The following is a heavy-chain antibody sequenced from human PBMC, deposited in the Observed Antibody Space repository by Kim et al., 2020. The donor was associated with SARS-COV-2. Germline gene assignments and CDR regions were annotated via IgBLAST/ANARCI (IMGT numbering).Heavy chain of an antibody. CDR2: ITKSSTTI. V-gene: IGHV3-48*02. J-gene: IGHJ3*02. Sequence: GSLRLSCATSGFTFSAYDMNWVRQAPGKGLEWLSFITKSSTTIYYADSVEGRFTISRDNAKNSLFLQMNSLSDEDTALYYCVRDRMGGAFDMWGQGTMVTVSS. CDR3: VRDRMGGAFDM. D-gene: IGHD3-16*01. CDR1: GFTFSAYD.